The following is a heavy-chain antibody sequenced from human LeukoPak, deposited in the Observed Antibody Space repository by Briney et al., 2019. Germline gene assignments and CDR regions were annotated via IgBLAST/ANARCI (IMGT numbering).Heavy chain of an antibody. CDR3: ARGGGGSFYGNGFDL. D-gene: IGHD1-26*01. CDR2: IYSSGNT. Sequence: PSETLSLTCTVSGGSISDNYWSWIRQPAGKGLEWIGRIYSSGNTYYNPSLNSRVTISVDKSLTQFSLDLTSVTAADTAVYYCARGGGGSFYGNGFDLWGQGTTVTVSS. J-gene: IGHJ3*01. CDR1: GGSISDNY. V-gene: IGHV4-4*07.